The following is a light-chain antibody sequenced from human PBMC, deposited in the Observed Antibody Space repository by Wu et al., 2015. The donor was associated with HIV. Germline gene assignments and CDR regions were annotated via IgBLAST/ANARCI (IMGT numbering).Light chain of an antibody. CDR1: QMIRNK. CDR2: AAS. J-gene: IGKJ1*01. CDR3: QQSYSTPWT. V-gene: IGKV1-39*01. Sequence: DIQMTQSPSSLSASVGDRVTITCRAGQMIRNKLNWYQHKPREAPKLLIFAASSLESGVPSRFSGSGSGTDFTLTISSLQPDDFATYYCQQSYSTPWTFGQGTKVEVK.